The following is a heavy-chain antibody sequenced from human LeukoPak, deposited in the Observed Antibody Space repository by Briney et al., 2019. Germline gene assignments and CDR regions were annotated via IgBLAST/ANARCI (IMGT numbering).Heavy chain of an antibody. D-gene: IGHD1-26*01. CDR1: GGSISSSSYY. V-gene: IGHV4-39*07. J-gene: IGHJ4*02. CDR2: IYYSGST. Sequence: SETLSLTCTVSGGSISSSSYYWGWIRQPPGKGLEWIGSIYYSGSTYYNPSLKSRVTISVDTSKNQFSLKLSSVTAAVTAVYYCARVRGSYYDYWGQGTLVTVSS. CDR3: ARVRGSYYDY.